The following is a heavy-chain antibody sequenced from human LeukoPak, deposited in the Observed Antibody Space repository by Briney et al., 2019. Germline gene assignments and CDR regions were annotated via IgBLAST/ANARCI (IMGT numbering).Heavy chain of an antibody. Sequence: SETLSLTCAVYGGSFSGYYWSWIRQPPGKGLEWIGEVNHSGSTNYNPSLKSRVTISVDTSKNQFSLKLSSVTAADTAVYYCARAPSVSYNFGMDVWGQGTTVTVSS. CDR2: VNHSGST. D-gene: IGHD5/OR15-5a*01. V-gene: IGHV4-34*01. J-gene: IGHJ6*02. CDR3: ARAPSVSYNFGMDV. CDR1: GGSFSGYY.